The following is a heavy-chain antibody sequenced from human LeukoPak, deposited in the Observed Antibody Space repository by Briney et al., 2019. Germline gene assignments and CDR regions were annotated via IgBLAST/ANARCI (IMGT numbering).Heavy chain of an antibody. Sequence: RASVTVSCKASGYTFTRYDINWVGQAPGQGREGVGWMNPNSGITCYAQQFQGILTMTSNTSITTAFLELSRLRSEDMAVYYCARSFSGSYFGVGRFDPWGQGTLVTVSS. J-gene: IGHJ5*02. D-gene: IGHD1-26*01. CDR2: MNPNSGIT. CDR1: GYTFTRYD. CDR3: ARSFSGSYFGVGRFDP. V-gene: IGHV1-8*01.